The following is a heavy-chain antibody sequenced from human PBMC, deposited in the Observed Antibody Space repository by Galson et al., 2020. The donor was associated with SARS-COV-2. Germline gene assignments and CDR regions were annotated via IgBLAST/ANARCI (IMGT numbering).Heavy chain of an antibody. CDR1: GGSISNYY. D-gene: IGHD2-15*01. CDR2: ISTSGST. V-gene: IGHV4-4*07. Sequence: SETLSLTCNVSGGSISNYYWSWIRQYAGKGLEWIGRISTSGSTNYNPSLKSRVTMSLDTSKNHFSLKLSSVTAADTAVYYCAREEPGYCSGGSCYGLNYFDYWGQGTLVTVSS. J-gene: IGHJ4*02. CDR3: AREEPGYCSGGSCYGLNYFDY.